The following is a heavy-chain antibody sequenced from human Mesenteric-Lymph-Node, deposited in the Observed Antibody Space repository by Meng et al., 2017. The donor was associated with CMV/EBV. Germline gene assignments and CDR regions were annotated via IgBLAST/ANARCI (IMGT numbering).Heavy chain of an antibody. CDR2: ISYDGSNK. CDR1: GFTFSSYA. Sequence: GESLKIPCAASGFTFSSYAMHWVRQAPGKGPEWVAVISYDGSNKYYADSVKGRFTISRDNSKNTLYLQMNSLRAEDTAVYYCARDGAPPYYDSWSGYYTRNWFDHWGQGTLVTVSS. CDR3: ARDGAPPYYDSWSGYYTRNWFDH. D-gene: IGHD3-3*01. V-gene: IGHV3-30-3*01. J-gene: IGHJ5*02.